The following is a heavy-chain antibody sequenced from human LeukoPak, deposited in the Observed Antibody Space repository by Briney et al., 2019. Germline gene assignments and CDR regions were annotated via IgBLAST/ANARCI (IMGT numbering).Heavy chain of an antibody. V-gene: IGHV1-46*01. Sequence: ASVKVSCKASGYTFTSYYMHWVRQAPGQGLEWMGIINPSGGSTSYAQKFQGRVTMTRDTSTSTVYMELSSLRSEDTAVYYCARDVSVRTAWNSMGLAPWGQGTLVTVSS. D-gene: IGHD1-1*01. CDR2: INPSGGST. CDR3: ARDVSVRTAWNSMGLAP. J-gene: IGHJ5*02. CDR1: GYTFTSYY.